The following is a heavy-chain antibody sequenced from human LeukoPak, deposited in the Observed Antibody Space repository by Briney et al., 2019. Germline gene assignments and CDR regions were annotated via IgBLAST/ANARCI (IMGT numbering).Heavy chain of an antibody. J-gene: IGHJ6*03. CDR2: MNPNSGNT. D-gene: IGHD2-15*01. Sequence: ASVKVSCKASGHTFTSYDINWVRQATGQGLEWMGWMNPNSGNTGYAQKFQGRVTMTRNTSISTAYMELSSLRSEDTAVYYCARGRYCSGGSCLGYYYYMDVWGKGTTVTISS. CDR3: ARGRYCSGGSCLGYYYYMDV. CDR1: GHTFTSYD. V-gene: IGHV1-8*01.